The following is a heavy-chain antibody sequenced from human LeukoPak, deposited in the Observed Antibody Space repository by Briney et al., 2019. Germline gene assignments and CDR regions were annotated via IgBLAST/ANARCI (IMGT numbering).Heavy chain of an antibody. J-gene: IGHJ5*01. D-gene: IGHD2-2*01. V-gene: IGHV3-23*01. CDR3: AKTRSAVVVPAASIPDS. CDR2: ISGSGGST. Sequence: GGSLRLSCAASGFTFSSYAMSWVRQAPGKGLEWVSAISGSGGSTYYADSVKGRFTISRDNSKNTLYLQMNSLRAEDTAVYYCAKTRSAVVVPAASIPDSWGQGTLVTVSS. CDR1: GFTFSSYA.